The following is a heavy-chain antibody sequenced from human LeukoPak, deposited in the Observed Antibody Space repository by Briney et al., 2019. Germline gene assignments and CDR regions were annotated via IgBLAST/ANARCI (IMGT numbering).Heavy chain of an antibody. CDR2: ISKDGSNE. CDR1: GFTFSTYV. J-gene: IGHJ4*02. Sequence: GGSLRLSCAASGFTFSTYVMHWVRRAPGKGLEWAAVISKDGSNEDYADSVKGRFSVSRDNSKNTLFLQMNSLRVEDTAVYYCARESVARGLFDYWGQGTLVTVSS. D-gene: IGHD5-12*01. CDR3: ARESVARGLFDY. V-gene: IGHV3-30*04.